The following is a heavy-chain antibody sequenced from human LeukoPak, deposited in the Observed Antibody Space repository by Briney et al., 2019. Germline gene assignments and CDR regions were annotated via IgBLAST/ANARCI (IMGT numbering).Heavy chain of an antibody. V-gene: IGHV3-30*18. CDR3: AKLMADFWSGYSRVGFDP. CDR2: ISYDGSNK. Sequence: GGSLRLSCAASGFTFSSYGMHWVRQAPGKGLEWVAVISYDGSNKYYADSVKGRFTISRDNSKNTLYLQMNSLRAEDTAVYYCAKLMADFWSGYSRVGFDPWGQGTLVTVSS. J-gene: IGHJ5*02. D-gene: IGHD3-3*01. CDR1: GFTFSSYG.